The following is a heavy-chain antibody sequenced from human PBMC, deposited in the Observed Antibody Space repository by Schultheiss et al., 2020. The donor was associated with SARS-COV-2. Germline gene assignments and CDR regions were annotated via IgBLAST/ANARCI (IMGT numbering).Heavy chain of an antibody. J-gene: IGHJ4*02. CDR3: ARNHYYDSSGLGY. CDR2: ISGSGGST. V-gene: IGHV3-23*01. CDR1: GFTFSSYA. D-gene: IGHD3-22*01. Sequence: GESLKISCAASGFTFSSYAMSWVRQAPGKGLEWVSAISGSGGSTYYADSVKGRFTISRDNSKNTLYLQMNSLRAEDTAVYYCARNHYYDSSGLGYWGQGTLVTVSS.